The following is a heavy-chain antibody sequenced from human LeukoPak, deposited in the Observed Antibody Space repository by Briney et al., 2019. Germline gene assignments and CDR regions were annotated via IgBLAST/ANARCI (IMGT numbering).Heavy chain of an antibody. D-gene: IGHD3-22*01. J-gene: IGHJ6*03. V-gene: IGHV4-59*01. Sequence: SETLSLTCTVSGGSISSYYWSWIRQPPGKGLEWIGYIYYSGSTDYNPSLKSRVTISVDTSKNQFSLKLSSVTAADTAVYYCARVKYYYDSKAGRGYYYYYYMDVWGKGTTVTISS. CDR3: ARVKYYYDSKAGRGYYYYYYMDV. CDR1: GGSISSYY. CDR2: IYYSGST.